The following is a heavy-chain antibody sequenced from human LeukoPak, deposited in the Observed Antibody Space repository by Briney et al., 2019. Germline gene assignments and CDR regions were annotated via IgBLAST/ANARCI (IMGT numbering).Heavy chain of an antibody. D-gene: IGHD3-16*02. V-gene: IGHV1-69*06. CDR2: IIPIFGSA. CDR1: GGILSSYA. Sequence: AASVKVSCKASGGILSSYAINWVRQAPGQGLEWMGRIIPIFGSANYAQKFQGRVTITADKSTRTAYMELSSLRSEDTALYYCAKGSRLREGGSYRFWGQGTLVTVSS. CDR3: AKGSRLREGGSYRF. J-gene: IGHJ4*02.